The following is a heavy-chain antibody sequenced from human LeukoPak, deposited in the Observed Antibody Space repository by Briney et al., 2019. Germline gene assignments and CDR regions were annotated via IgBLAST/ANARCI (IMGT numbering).Heavy chain of an antibody. CDR2: ISGRGAGT. CDR1: GFTFTTYA. Sequence: PGGTLRLSCAASGFTFTTYAMSWVRQAPGKGLQWVSAISGRGAGTYYADSVKGRFTISRDNSKNTLFLQMDSPRAEDTAVYYCAKAHGDNDYWYLDLWGRGTLVSVSS. V-gene: IGHV3-23*01. J-gene: IGHJ2*01. D-gene: IGHD4-17*01. CDR3: AKAHGDNDYWYLDL.